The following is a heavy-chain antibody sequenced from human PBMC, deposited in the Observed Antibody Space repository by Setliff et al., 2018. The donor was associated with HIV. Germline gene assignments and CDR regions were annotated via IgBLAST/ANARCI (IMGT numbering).Heavy chain of an antibody. Sequence: ASVKVSCKAVGYTFSGYYLHWVRQAPGQGLEWMGRINPKSGGTQYSQKFQGRVSITRDTSANTAYMELRGLRSEDTAVYFCARVSEKYHYFNYWGQGTLVTVSS. CDR2: INPKSGGT. CDR1: GYTFSGYY. J-gene: IGHJ4*02. V-gene: IGHV1-2*06. D-gene: IGHD2-2*01. CDR3: ARVSEKYHYFNY.